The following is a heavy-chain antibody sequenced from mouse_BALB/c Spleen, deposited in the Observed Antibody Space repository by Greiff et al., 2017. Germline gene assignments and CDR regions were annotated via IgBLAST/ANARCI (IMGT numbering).Heavy chain of an antibody. V-gene: IGHV14-4*02. D-gene: IGHD1-1*01. J-gene: IGHJ4*01. Sequence: VQLQQSGAELVRSGASVKLSCTASGFNIKDYYMHWVKQRPEQGLEWIGWIDPENGDTEYAPKFQGKATMTADTSSNTAYLQLSSLTSEDTAVYYCNAAVVARMDYWGQGTSVTVSS. CDR2: IDPENGDT. CDR1: GFNIKDYY. CDR3: NAAVVARMDY.